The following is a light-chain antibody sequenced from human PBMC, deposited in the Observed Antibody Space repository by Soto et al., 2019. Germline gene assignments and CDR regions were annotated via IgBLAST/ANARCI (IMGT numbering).Light chain of an antibody. V-gene: IGKV3-20*01. J-gene: IGKJ1*01. CDR1: QSVSSGY. CDR3: QQYTYSPWT. CDR2: GAS. Sequence: EVVLTQSPGTLSLSPGERATLSCRASQSVSSGYLGWYQQKPGQAPRLLIYGASSRATGIPDRFSGSGSGTDFTLTISRVEPEDFAVYFCQQYTYSPWTFGQGTKVEIK.